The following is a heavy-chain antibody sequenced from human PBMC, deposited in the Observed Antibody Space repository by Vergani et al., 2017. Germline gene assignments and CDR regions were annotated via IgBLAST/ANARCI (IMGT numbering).Heavy chain of an antibody. V-gene: IGHV4-38-2*01. J-gene: IGHJ2*01. CDR3: ARSQGDYWYFDL. CDR2: IHNSGKT. D-gene: IGHD2-21*01. CDR1: GYSIGSGFY. Sequence: QVRLEESGPGLVKPSETLSLTCSVSGYSIGSGFYWAWIRQSPGEGLQWLTSIHNSGKTYPTPSLKSRVSVSLDTPKNPFSLNLTSVTATDTAVYYCARSQGDYWYFDLLGPGSLVTVSS.